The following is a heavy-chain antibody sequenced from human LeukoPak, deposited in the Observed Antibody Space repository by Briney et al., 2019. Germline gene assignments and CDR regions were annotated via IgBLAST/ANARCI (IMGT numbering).Heavy chain of an antibody. Sequence: SETLSLTCTVSGGSISSSSYYWGWIRQPPGKGLEWIGSIYYSGSTYYNPSLKSRVTISVDTSKNQFSLKLSSVTAADTAVYYCARRPDIVVVPAAHGAFDIWGQGTMVTVSS. D-gene: IGHD2-2*01. J-gene: IGHJ3*02. CDR3: ARRPDIVVVPAAHGAFDI. CDR2: IYYSGST. V-gene: IGHV4-39*01. CDR1: GGSISSSSYY.